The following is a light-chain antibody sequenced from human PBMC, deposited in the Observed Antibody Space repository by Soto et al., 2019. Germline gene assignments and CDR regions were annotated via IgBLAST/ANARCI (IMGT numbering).Light chain of an antibody. Sequence: QSVLTQPASVSGSPGQWITISCTGTSSDVGGYNYVSWYQQHPGKAPKLMIYEVSNRPSGVSNRFSGSKSGNTASLTISGLQAEDEADYYCSSYTSSSTLDVVFGGGTKVTVL. V-gene: IGLV2-14*01. J-gene: IGLJ2*01. CDR1: SSDVGGYNY. CDR3: SSYTSSSTLDVV. CDR2: EVS.